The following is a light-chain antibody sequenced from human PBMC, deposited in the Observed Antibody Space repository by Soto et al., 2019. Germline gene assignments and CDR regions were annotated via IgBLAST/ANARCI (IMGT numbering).Light chain of an antibody. CDR2: GPS. Sequence: EIVMTQSPATLSVSPGERATLSCRASQSVSSNLAWYQQKPGQAPRLLIYGPSTRATGIPARFSGSVSGTEFTLTISSLQSEDFAVYYCQEYNNWPPMAFGQGTKVEIK. CDR3: QEYNNWPPMA. CDR1: QSVSSN. J-gene: IGKJ1*01. V-gene: IGKV3-15*01.